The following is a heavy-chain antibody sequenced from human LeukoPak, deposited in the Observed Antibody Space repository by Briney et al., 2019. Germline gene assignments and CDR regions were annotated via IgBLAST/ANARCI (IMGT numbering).Heavy chain of an antibody. D-gene: IGHD3-10*01. J-gene: IGHJ4*02. CDR1: GFTFSSYG. CDR2: IRYDGSNK. CDR3: ARVGDYYGSGSSSFDY. Sequence: TGGSLRLSCAASGFTFSSYGMHWVRQAPGKGLEWVAFIRYDGSNKYYADSVKGRFTISRDNAKNSLYLQMNSLRAEDTAVYYCARVGDYYGSGSSSFDYWGQGTLVTVSS. V-gene: IGHV3-30*02.